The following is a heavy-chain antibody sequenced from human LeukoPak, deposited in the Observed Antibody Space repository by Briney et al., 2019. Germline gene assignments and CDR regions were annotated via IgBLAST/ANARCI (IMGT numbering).Heavy chain of an antibody. D-gene: IGHD3-10*01. Sequence: SGPTLVNPKQTLTXTCTFSGFSLSTSGVGVGWIRQPPRKTLEWLALIYWDGDKRYSPSLKSRLTITKDTSKNQVVLTMTNVDPVDTATYYCAHSPYYAFDIWGQGTMVTVSS. J-gene: IGHJ3*02. CDR2: IYWDGDK. CDR3: AHSPYYAFDI. V-gene: IGHV2-5*02. CDR1: GFSLSTSGVG.